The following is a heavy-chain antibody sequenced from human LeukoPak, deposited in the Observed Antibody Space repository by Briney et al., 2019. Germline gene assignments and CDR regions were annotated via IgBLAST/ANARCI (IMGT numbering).Heavy chain of an antibody. CDR1: GGSISSYY. D-gene: IGHD6-19*01. V-gene: IGHV4-59*08. Sequence: SETLSLTCTVSGGSISSYYWTWIRQPPGKGLEWIGYIYYSGSTNYNPSLKSRVTISVDTSKNQFSLKLSSVTAADTAVYYCARARDAWAVAGSLDYWGQGTLVTVSS. J-gene: IGHJ4*02. CDR2: IYYSGST. CDR3: ARARDAWAVAGSLDY.